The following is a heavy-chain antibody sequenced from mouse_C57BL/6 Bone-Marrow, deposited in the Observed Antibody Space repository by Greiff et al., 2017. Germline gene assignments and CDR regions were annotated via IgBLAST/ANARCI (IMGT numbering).Heavy chain of an antibody. Sequence: QVQLKESGPGLVQPSQSLSITCTVSGFSLTSYGVHWVRQSPGKGLEWLGVIWRGGSTDYNAAFMSRLSITKDNSKSQVFFKMNSLQADDTAIYYCAKNLHYYGSTPCAMDYWGQGTSVTVSS. J-gene: IGHJ4*01. CDR3: AKNLHYYGSTPCAMDY. CDR1: GFSLTSYG. V-gene: IGHV2-5*01. CDR2: IWRGGST. D-gene: IGHD1-1*01.